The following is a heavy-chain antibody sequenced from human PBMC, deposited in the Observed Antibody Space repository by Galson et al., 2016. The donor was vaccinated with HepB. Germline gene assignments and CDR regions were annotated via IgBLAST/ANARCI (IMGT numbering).Heavy chain of an antibody. CDR2: INTNTGNP. Sequence: SVKVSCKASGYMLISYTMNWVRQAPGQGLEWMGWINTNTGNPTYAQGFTGRFVFSLDTSVNTAYLQISSLRAEDTAVYYCARGPCVMKNNLLDPWGQGTLVTVSS. CDR3: ARGPCVMKNNLLDP. J-gene: IGHJ5*02. CDR1: GYMLISYT. D-gene: IGHD2-21*01. V-gene: IGHV7-4-1*02.